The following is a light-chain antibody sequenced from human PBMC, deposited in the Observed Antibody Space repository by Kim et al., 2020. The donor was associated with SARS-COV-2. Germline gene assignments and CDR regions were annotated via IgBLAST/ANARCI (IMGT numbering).Light chain of an antibody. J-gene: IGKJ3*01. CDR1: QGISIY. CDR3: QQLNS. V-gene: IGKV1-9*01. Sequence: SLLSAAVGNRVTMHIRASQGISIYLPCYQQKPGKAPKLLIYAASTLQIGVPSRFSGSRSVTEFTLTISSLQPEDFATYYCQQLNSFGPGTKVDIK. CDR2: AAS.